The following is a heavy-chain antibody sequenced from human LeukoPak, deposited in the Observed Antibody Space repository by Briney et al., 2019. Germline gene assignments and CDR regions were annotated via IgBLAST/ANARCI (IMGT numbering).Heavy chain of an antibody. D-gene: IGHD2-2*01. CDR1: GLTFSSHW. J-gene: IGHJ4*02. Sequence: GGSLRLSCAASGLTFSSHWMHWVRQAPGKGLVWVSRITNDGSSTTYADSVKGRFTISRDDAKNSLFLQMNSLRAEDTAVYYCARDRYCSSTSCYLDFDSWGQGTLVTVSS. V-gene: IGHV3-74*01. CDR3: ARDRYCSSTSCYLDFDS. CDR2: ITNDGSST.